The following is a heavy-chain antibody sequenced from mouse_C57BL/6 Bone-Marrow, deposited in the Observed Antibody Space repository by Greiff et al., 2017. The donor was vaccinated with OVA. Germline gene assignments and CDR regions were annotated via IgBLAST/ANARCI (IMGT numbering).Heavy chain of an antibody. CDR2: IWSGGST. J-gene: IGHJ1*03. CDR1: GFSLTSSG. V-gene: IGHV2-5*01. CDR3: AKMRLTGTFYWYFDV. D-gene: IGHD4-1*01. Sequence: QVQLQQSGPGLVQPSQRLSITCTVSGFSLTSSGVHWVRQSPGKGLEWLGVIWSGGSTDYNAAFMSRLSITKDNSKSQVCFKMNSLQADDTAIYYCAKMRLTGTFYWYFDVWGTGTTVTVSS.